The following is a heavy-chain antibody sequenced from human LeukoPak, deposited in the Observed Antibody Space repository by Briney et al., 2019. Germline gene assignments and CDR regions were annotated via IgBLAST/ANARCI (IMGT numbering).Heavy chain of an antibody. CDR3: ARGDPGFPFDP. J-gene: IGHJ5*02. CDR1: GGSISSYY. D-gene: IGHD1-1*01. Sequence: PSETLSLTCTVSGGSISSYYWSWIRQPPGKGLEWIGYIYYSGSTNHNPSLKSRVTISVDTSKNQFSLKLSSVTAADTAVYYCARGDPGFPFDPWGQGTLVTVSS. V-gene: IGHV4-59*01. CDR2: IYYSGST.